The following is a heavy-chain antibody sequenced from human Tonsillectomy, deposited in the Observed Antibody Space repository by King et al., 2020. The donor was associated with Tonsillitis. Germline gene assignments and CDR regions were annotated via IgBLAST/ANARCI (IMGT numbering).Heavy chain of an antibody. CDR2: INSDGSST. Sequence: VQLVESGGGLVQPGGSLRLSCAASGFTFSSYWMHWVRQAPGKGLVWVSRINSDGSSTRYADSVKGRFTISRDNAKNTLYLQMDSLRAEDTTVYYCAGGQLLEWLSPTDQPVYFDYWGQGTLVTVSS. CDR1: GFTFSSYW. J-gene: IGHJ4*02. CDR3: AGGQLLEWLSPTDQPVYFDY. V-gene: IGHV3-74*01. D-gene: IGHD3-3*01.